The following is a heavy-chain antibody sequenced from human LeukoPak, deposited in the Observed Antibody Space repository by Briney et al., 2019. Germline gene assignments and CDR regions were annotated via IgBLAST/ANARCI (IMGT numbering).Heavy chain of an antibody. Sequence: SETLSLTCTVSGGSISSYYWSWIRQPAGKGLEWIGRIYTSGSTNYNPSLKSRVTMSVDTSKNQFSLKLSSVTAADTAVYYCARDRNFLGGSGSLYYYYYMDVWGKGTTVTVSS. CDR1: GGSISSYY. D-gene: IGHD3-10*01. CDR2: IYTSGST. CDR3: ARDRNFLGGSGSLYYYYYMDV. J-gene: IGHJ6*03. V-gene: IGHV4-4*07.